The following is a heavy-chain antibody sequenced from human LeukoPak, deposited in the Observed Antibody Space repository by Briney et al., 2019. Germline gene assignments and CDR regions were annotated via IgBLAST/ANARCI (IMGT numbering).Heavy chain of an antibody. V-gene: IGHV4-4*07. CDR2: IYSSGST. D-gene: IGHD1-1*01. CDR1: GASISSYY. CDR3: VRAGATGKSQFDY. Sequence: KPSETLSLTCSVSGASISSYYWSCIRQPAGKGLEWIGRIYSSGSTNYNPSLKSRVTMSVDTSKNQFSLKLSSVTAADTAVYYCVRAGATGKSQFDYWGQGTLVTVSS. J-gene: IGHJ4*02.